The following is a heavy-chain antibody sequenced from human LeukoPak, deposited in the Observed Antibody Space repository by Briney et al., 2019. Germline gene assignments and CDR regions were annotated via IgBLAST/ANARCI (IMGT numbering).Heavy chain of an antibody. CDR3: ARSYGFTTVTTWPPGY. D-gene: IGHD4-17*01. J-gene: IGHJ4*02. Sequence: PSETLSLTCTVSGGSISSGGYYWSWIRQPPGKGLEWLGYIYYSGSTNYNPSLKSRVTISVDTSKNQFSLKLSSVNAADTAVYYCARSYGFTTVTTWPPGYWGQGTLVTVSS. V-gene: IGHV4-61*08. CDR1: GGSISSGGYY. CDR2: IYYSGST.